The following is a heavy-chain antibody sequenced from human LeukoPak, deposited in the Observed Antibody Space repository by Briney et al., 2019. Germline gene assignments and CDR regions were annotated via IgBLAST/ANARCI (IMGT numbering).Heavy chain of an antibody. D-gene: IGHD6-19*01. J-gene: IGHJ4*02. Sequence: SETLSLTCAVSGYSISSGYYWGWIRQPPGMGLEWIGSIYHSESTYYNPSLKSRVTISVDTSKNQFSLKLTSVTATDTAVYYCTRVAVPGTVDYWGQGPLVTVSS. CDR1: GYSISSGYY. CDR3: TRVAVPGTVDY. CDR2: IYHSEST. V-gene: IGHV4-38-2*01.